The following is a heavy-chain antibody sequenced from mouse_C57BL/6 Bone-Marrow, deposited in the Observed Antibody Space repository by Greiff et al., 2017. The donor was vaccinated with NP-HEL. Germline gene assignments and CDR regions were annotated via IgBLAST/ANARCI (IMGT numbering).Heavy chain of an antibody. CDR2: IRWKSDNYAT. J-gene: IGHJ4*01. V-gene: IGHV6-3*01. Sequence: EVKLQESGGGLVQPGGSMKLSCVASGFTFSNYWMNWVRQSPAKGLEWVAQIRWKSDNYATHYAESVKGRFTISKDESKSCVYLHMNNLRAEDTGIYYCTGRFYYAMDYWGQGTSVTVSS. CDR1: GFTFSNYW. CDR3: TGRFYYAMDY.